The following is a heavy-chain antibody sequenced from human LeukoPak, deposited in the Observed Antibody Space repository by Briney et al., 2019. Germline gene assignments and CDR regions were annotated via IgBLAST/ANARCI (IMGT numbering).Heavy chain of an antibody. CDR3: AGLGGYCTNAVCYSTFDN. CDR1: GGSISSYY. Sequence: SETLSLTCTVSGGSISSYYWSWLRQPAGKGLEWIGRVYTSGNANYNPSLKSRVTMSLDTSKNQFSLKLNSVIAADTAVYYCAGLGGYCTNAVCYSTFDNWGQGTMVTVSS. V-gene: IGHV4-4*07. CDR2: VYTSGNA. J-gene: IGHJ3*02. D-gene: IGHD2-8*01.